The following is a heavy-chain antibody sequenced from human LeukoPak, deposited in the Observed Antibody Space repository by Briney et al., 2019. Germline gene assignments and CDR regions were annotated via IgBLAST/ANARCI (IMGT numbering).Heavy chain of an antibody. D-gene: IGHD3-3*01. V-gene: IGHV4-34*01. Sequence: PSETLSLTCAVYGGSFSGYYWSWIRQPPGKGLEWIGEINHSGSTNYNPSLKSRVTISVDTSKNQFSLKLSSVTAADTAVYYCARVGFLEWLARPYYYMDVRDKGTTVTVSS. CDR1: GGSFSGYY. CDR3: ARVGFLEWLARPYYYMDV. J-gene: IGHJ6*03. CDR2: INHSGST.